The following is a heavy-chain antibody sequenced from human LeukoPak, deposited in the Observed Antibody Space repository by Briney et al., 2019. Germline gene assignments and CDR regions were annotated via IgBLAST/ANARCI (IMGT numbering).Heavy chain of an antibody. J-gene: IGHJ4*02. D-gene: IGHD5-18*01. Sequence: GGSLRLSCAASGFTFSGYEMNWVRQAPGKGLEWVSYIGNNGGTISYADSVKGRFTISRDNAKNSLFLQMNSLRAEDTAVYYCARDAYTYGMVFDYWGQGTLVTVSS. V-gene: IGHV3-48*03. CDR3: ARDAYTYGMVFDY. CDR1: GFTFSGYE. CDR2: IGNNGGTI.